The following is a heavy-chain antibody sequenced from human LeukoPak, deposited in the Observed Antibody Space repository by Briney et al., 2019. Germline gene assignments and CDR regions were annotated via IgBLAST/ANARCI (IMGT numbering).Heavy chain of an antibody. CDR1: GFTFSDEY. J-gene: IGHJ4*02. Sequence: PGGSLRLSCAASGFTFSDEYMSWIRQAPGKGLEWVSYISNSGTYTNYADSVRGRFTISRDNAKHSLYLQMNSLRAEDTAVYYCARSRGAGPGAYFDYWGQGTLVTLSS. V-gene: IGHV3-11*03. D-gene: IGHD6-19*01. CDR3: ARSRGAGPGAYFDY. CDR2: ISNSGTYT.